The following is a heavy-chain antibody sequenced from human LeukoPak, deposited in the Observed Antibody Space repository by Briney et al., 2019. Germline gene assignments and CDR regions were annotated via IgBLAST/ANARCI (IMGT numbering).Heavy chain of an antibody. CDR2: IYFTGNT. D-gene: IGHD6-6*01. CDR3: TSGYFVHTFDY. CDR1: GGSFSGYY. J-gene: IGHJ4*02. V-gene: IGHV4-34*01. Sequence: SETLSLTCAVHGGSFSGYYWSWIRQPPGKGLEWIGTIYFTGNTYYNPSLKTRVTISVDTSKDQFSLKLSSVTAADTAIYFCTSGYFVHTFDYWGQGALVTVSS.